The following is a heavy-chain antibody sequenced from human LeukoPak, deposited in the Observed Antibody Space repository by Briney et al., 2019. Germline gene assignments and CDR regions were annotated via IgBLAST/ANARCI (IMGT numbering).Heavy chain of an antibody. J-gene: IGHJ4*02. Sequence: GGSLRLSCAASGFTFSSYSMNWVRQAPGKGLEWVSSISRSSRSSTYIYYADSVKGRFTISRDNAKNSLYLQMNSLRAEDTALYYCARDSTTLGESYDYWGQGTLVTVSS. CDR3: ARDSTTLGESYDY. CDR2: ISRSSRSSTYI. CDR1: GFTFSSYS. D-gene: IGHD3-10*01. V-gene: IGHV3-21*01.